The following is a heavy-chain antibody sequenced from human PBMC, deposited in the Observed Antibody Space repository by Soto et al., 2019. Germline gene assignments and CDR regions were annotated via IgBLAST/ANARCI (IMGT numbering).Heavy chain of an antibody. CDR3: ARGRPYYYGSGSYYNSSYGMDV. D-gene: IGHD3-10*01. V-gene: IGHV4-61*01. CDR1: GGSVSSGSYY. J-gene: IGHJ6*02. CDR2: IYYSGST. Sequence: SETLSLTCTVSGGSVSSGSYYWSWIRQPPGKGLEWIGYIYYSGSTNYNPSLKSRVTISVDTSKNQFSLKLSSVTAADTAVYYCARGRPYYYGSGSYYNSSYGMDVWGQGTTVTVSS.